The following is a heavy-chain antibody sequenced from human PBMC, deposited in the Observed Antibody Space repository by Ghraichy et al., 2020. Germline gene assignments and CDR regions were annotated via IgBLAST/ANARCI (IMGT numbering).Heavy chain of an antibody. J-gene: IGHJ3*02. CDR1: GYTLTELS. D-gene: IGHD6-19*01. CDR2: FDPEAGET. CDR3: ATWDIEVAGRVNALDI. V-gene: IGHV1-24*01. Sequence: ASVKVSCKVSGYTLTELSMHWVRQAPGKGLDWMGSFDPEAGETIYAQKFQGRVTMTEDTSTDTAYMELSSLRSEDTALYYCATWDIEVAGRVNALDIWGQGTMVTVSS.